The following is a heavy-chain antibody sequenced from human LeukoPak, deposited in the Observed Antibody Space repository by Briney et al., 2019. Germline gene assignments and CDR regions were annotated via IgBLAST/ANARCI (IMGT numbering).Heavy chain of an antibody. CDR3: ARLRVDYGGNFFDL. D-gene: IGHD4-23*01. V-gene: IGHV3-11*03. Sequence: GGSLTLTCAASGFTFSSYYMSWIRQPPGKGLEWVSYISYGSSYTNYAASVKGRFTISRDNAKNSLYLQMNSLRAEDTAVYYCARLRVDYGGNFFDLWGRGTLVTVSS. J-gene: IGHJ2*01. CDR2: ISYGSSYT. CDR1: GFTFSSYY.